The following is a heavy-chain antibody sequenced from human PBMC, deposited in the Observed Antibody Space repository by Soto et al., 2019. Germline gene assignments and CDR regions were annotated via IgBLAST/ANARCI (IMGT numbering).Heavy chain of an antibody. CDR2: IYYSGST. CDR1: GGSISSYY. V-gene: IGHV4-59*08. CDR3: ARTADEEARLDY. J-gene: IGHJ4*02. Sequence: SETLSLTCTVSGGSISSYYWSWFRQPPGKGLEWIGYIYYSGSTNYNPSLKSRVTISVDTSKNQFSLKLSSVTAADTAVYYCARTADEEARLDYWGQGTLVTVSS.